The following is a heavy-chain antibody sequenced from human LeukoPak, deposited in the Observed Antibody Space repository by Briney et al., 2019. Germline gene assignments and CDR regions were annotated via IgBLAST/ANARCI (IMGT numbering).Heavy chain of an antibody. V-gene: IGHV3-23*01. Sequence: GGSLRLSCAASGSGFTFSTYAMSWVGQAPGKGLEWVSAISGSGTNTYYADSVKGRFTVSRDNSKNTLYLQMNSLRAEDTAVYYCAKDVGSFLDYWGQGTLVTVSS. D-gene: IGHD2-15*01. CDR3: AKDVGSFLDY. CDR2: ISGSGTNT. J-gene: IGHJ4*02. CDR1: GSGFTFSTYA.